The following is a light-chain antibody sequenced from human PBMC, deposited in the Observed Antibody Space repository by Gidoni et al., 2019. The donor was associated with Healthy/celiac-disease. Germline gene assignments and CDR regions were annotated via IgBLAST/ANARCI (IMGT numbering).Light chain of an antibody. CDR1: QSVSSY. CDR3: QQRTT. Sequence: ENGLTQSPATLSLSPGERATLSCRASQSVSSYLAWYQQKPGQAPRLLIYDASNRATGIPARFSGSGSGTDFTLTISSLEPEDFAVYYCQQRTTFGPGTKVDIK. CDR2: DAS. J-gene: IGKJ3*01. V-gene: IGKV3-11*01.